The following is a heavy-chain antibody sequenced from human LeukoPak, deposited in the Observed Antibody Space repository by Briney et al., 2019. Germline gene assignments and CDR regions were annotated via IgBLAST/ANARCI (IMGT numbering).Heavy chain of an antibody. CDR2: IDNAGSIT. V-gene: IGHV3-74*03. Sequence: GGSLRLSCAASGFTFSNYWIHWVRQAPGKGRVWVSRIDNAGSITTYADSVKGRFTISRDNAENTLYLQMNSLRVQDTPVYYCVRNGYYKREVDYWGQGTLVTVSS. CDR3: VRNGYYKREVDY. J-gene: IGHJ4*02. D-gene: IGHD3-22*01. CDR1: GFTFSNYW.